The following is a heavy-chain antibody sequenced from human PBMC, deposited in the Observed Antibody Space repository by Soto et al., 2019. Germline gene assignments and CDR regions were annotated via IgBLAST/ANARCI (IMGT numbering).Heavy chain of an antibody. CDR1: GYTFTSYG. V-gene: IGHV1-18*01. CDR2: ISAYNGNT. D-gene: IGHD5-12*01. J-gene: IGHJ4*02. CDR3: ARGGRRWLQFLYFDY. Sequence: ASVKVSCKASGYTFTSYGISLVRQAPGQGLEWMGWISAYNGNTNYAQKLQGRVTMTTDTSTSTAYMELRSLRSDDTAVYYCARGGRRWLQFLYFDYWGQGTLVTVSS.